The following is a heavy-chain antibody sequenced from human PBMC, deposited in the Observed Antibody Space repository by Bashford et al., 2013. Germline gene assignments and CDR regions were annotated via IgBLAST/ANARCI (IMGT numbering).Heavy chain of an antibody. V-gene: IGHV3-30*03. J-gene: IGHJ4*02. CDR1: GFTFSSYG. CDR2: ISYDGSNK. CDR3: ARDRGAIPFDY. Sequence: GSLRLSCAASGFTFSSYGMHWVRQAPGKGLEWVAVISYDGSNKYYADSVKGRFTISRDNSKNTLYLQMNSLGSDDTAVYYCARDRGAIPFDYWGQGTLVTVSS. D-gene: IGHD3-16*02.